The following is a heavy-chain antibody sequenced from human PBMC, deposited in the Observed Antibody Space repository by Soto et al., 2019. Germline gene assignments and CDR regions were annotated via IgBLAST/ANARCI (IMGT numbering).Heavy chain of an antibody. Sequence: QVQLVQAGAEVKEPGSSVRGSCKASVGTFDNFIMNWVRQTPGQGLEWMGGIVPMRGTPTYAEKFKGRVTISATGSTSTIYMGVTSLRSEDTAIYYCARNGTYSSSLSQYTGMDVWGQGTTVTVSS. V-gene: IGHV1-69*01. J-gene: IGHJ6*02. CDR2: IVPMRGTP. D-gene: IGHD1-26*01. CDR1: VGTFDNFI. CDR3: ARNGTYSSSLSQYTGMDV.